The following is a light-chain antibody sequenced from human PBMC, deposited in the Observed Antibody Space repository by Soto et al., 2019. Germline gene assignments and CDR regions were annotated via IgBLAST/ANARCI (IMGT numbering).Light chain of an antibody. J-gene: IGKJ1*01. CDR3: QQYNIWPPWT. V-gene: IGKV3-15*01. CDR1: QSVSNN. Sequence: ILMTQSPATLSVSPGERATLSCRASQSVSNNLAWYQQKPGQAPRLLIYEASTRATGIPARCSGSGSGTEFTLTIGGLQSEDFAVYNCQQYNIWPPWTFGQGTKVEVK. CDR2: EAS.